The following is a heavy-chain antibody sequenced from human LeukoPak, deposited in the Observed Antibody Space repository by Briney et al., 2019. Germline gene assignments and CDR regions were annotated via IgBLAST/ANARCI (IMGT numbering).Heavy chain of an antibody. CDR3: ARESCGGFCNYYDSSGYRGGGDAFDI. D-gene: IGHD3-22*01. CDR2: ISGSGGNT. CDR1: GFTFSSYA. V-gene: IGHV3-23*01. J-gene: IGHJ3*02. Sequence: GGSLRLSCAASGFTFSSYALSWVRLAPGKGLVWVSTISGSGGNTYYADSVKGRFTISRDNSENTLYLQMNSLRAEDTAVYYCARESCGGFCNYYDSSGYRGGGDAFDIWGQGTMVTVSS.